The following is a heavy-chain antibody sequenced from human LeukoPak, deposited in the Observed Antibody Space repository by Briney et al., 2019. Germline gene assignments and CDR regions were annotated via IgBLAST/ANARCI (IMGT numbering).Heavy chain of an antibody. V-gene: IGHV3-48*02. D-gene: IGHD6-19*01. J-gene: IGHJ4*02. CDR3: GRDKSSGWYGVVDY. CDR2: ITSGVGIT. CDR1: GFTFSNFG. Sequence: GGSLRLSCAASGFTFSNFGMNWVRQAPGKGLEWVSIITSGVGITYYADSVKGRFTISRDNAKNSLYLQMNSLRDEDTAVYYCGRDKSSGWYGVVDYWGQGTLVTVSS.